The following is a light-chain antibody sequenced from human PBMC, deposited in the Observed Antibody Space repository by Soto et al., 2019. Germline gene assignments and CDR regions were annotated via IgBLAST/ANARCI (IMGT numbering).Light chain of an antibody. CDR1: SSDVGGYTF. CDR2: DVS. CDR3: CSYSGTYICAVL. J-gene: IGLJ2*01. Sequence: QSALTQPRSVSGSPGQSVTISCTETSSDVGGYTFVSWYQQRPGKAPKLMIYDVSKRPSGVPDRFSGSKSDNTASLTISGLLDNDEADYYCCSYSGTYICAVLFGGGTKLTVL. V-gene: IGLV2-11*01.